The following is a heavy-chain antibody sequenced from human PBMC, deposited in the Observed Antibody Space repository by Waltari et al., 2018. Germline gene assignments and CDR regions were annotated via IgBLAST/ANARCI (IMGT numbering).Heavy chain of an antibody. Sequence: QVQLQESGPGLVKPSQTLSLTCTVSGGSISSGSYYWSWIRQPAGKGLEWIGYIDTSGSTNYNPSLKSRVTISVDTSKNQFSLKLSSVTAADTAVYYCARDLNGEYYFDYWGQGTLVTVSS. V-gene: IGHV4-61*09. D-gene: IGHD2-8*01. CDR3: ARDLNGEYYFDY. J-gene: IGHJ4*02. CDR1: GGSISSGSYY. CDR2: IDTSGST.